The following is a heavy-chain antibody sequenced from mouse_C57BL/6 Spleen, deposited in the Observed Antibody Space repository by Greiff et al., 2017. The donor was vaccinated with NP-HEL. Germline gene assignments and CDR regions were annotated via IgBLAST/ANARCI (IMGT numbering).Heavy chain of an antibody. V-gene: IGHV1-18*01. CDR1: GYTFTDYN. J-gene: IGHJ2*01. D-gene: IGHD2-4*01. CDR3: GRKGGLRGNFYFDV. Sequence: EVQVVESGPELVKPGASVKIPCKASGYTFTDYNMDWVKQSHGKSLEWIGDINPNNGGTIYNQKFKGKATLTVDKSSITAYMELRSLTSEDTAVYYCGRKGGLRGNFYFDVWGKGTTLTVSS. CDR2: INPNNGGT.